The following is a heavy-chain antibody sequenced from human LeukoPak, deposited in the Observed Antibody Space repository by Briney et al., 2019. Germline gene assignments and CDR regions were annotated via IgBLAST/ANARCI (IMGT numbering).Heavy chain of an antibody. CDR2: IYISGST. Sequence: SETLSLTCTVSDDSISSWYGSWIRQPAGKGLEWIGQIYISGSTNYNPSPNGRVSMSLDTSKSQFSLVMSSVTAADTAIYYCAGRGANTGWSFDYWGQGTLVTVS. J-gene: IGHJ4*02. CDR1: DDSISSWY. CDR3: AGRGANTGWSFDY. V-gene: IGHV4-4*07. D-gene: IGHD6-19*01.